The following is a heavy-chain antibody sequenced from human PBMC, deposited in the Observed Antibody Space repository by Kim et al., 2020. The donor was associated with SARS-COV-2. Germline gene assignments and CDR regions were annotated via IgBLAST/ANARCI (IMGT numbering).Heavy chain of an antibody. CDR3: AKDSGDSSGYYYDPFGY. V-gene: IGHV3-23*01. D-gene: IGHD3-22*01. CDR2: ISGSGGST. Sequence: GGSLRLSCAASGFTFSSYAMSWVRQAPGKGLEWVSAISGSGGSTYYADSVKGRFTISRDNSKNTLYLQMNSLRAEDTAVYYCAKDSGDSSGYYYDPFGYWGQGTLVTVSS. CDR1: GFTFSSYA. J-gene: IGHJ4*02.